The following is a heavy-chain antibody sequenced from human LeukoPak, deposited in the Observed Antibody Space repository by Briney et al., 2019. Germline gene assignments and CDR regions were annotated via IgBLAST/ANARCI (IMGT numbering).Heavy chain of an antibody. V-gene: IGHV1-2*02. D-gene: IGHD6-6*01. CDR2: INPNSGGT. CDR1: GYTFTGYY. Sequence: ASVKVSCKASGYTFTGYYMHWVRQAPGQGLEWMGWINPNSGGTSYAQKFQGRVTMTRNTSISTAYMELSRLRSDDTAVYYCARASSIAARSFDYWGQGTLVTVSS. J-gene: IGHJ4*02. CDR3: ARASSIAARSFDY.